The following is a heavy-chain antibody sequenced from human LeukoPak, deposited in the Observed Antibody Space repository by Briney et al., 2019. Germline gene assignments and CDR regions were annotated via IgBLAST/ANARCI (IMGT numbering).Heavy chain of an antibody. CDR1: GFTFRNFG. V-gene: IGHV3-30*02. D-gene: IGHD1-26*01. CDR3: AKDLGSGIYAADY. Sequence: GGSLRLSCAASGFTFRNFGMHWVRQAPGKGLEWVAFIQYDGRDKFYADSVKGRFTISRDNSKNTLYLQTNSLRAEDTALYYCAKDLGSGIYAADYWGQGTLVTASS. CDR2: IQYDGRDK. J-gene: IGHJ4*02.